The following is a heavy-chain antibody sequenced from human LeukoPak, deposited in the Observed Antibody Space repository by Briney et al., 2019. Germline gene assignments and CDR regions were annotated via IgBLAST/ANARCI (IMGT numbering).Heavy chain of an antibody. V-gene: IGHV1-2*02. Sequence: ASVKVSCKASGHTFTGYYMHRVRQAPGQGLEWMGWINPNSGGTNYAQKFQGRVTMTRDTSISTAYMELSRLRSDDTAVYYCARDQGGFLSHWGQGTLVTVSS. CDR3: ARDQGGFLSH. CDR1: GHTFTGYY. CDR2: INPNSGGT. J-gene: IGHJ4*02. D-gene: IGHD3-3*01.